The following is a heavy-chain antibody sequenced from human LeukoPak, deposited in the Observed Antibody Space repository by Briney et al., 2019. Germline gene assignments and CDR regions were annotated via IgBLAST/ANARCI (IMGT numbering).Heavy chain of an antibody. J-gene: IGHJ4*02. V-gene: IGHV1-24*01. Sequence: VASVKVSCKVSGYTLTELSMHWVRQAPGKGLGWMGGFDPEDGETIYAQKFQGRVTMTEDTSTDTAYMELSSLRSEDTAVYYCATVRGYSYGYPDYWGQGTLVTVSS. D-gene: IGHD5-18*01. CDR2: FDPEDGET. CDR1: GYTLTELS. CDR3: ATVRGYSYGYPDY.